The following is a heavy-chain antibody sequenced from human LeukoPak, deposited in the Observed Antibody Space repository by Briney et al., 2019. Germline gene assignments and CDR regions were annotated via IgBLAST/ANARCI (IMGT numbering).Heavy chain of an antibody. CDR2: IKKTGSET. V-gene: IGHV3-7*01. Sequence: GGSLRLSCAASGFTFSSYWMRWVRQAPGKGLEWVAYIKKTGSETYYVDSVKGRFTIIRDNARNSVFLQMNSLRAEDTAVYYCAREDGYCSGGNCYSYFDSWGQGTLVTVSS. CDR1: GFTFSSYW. CDR3: AREDGYCSGGNCYSYFDS. D-gene: IGHD2-15*01. J-gene: IGHJ4*02.